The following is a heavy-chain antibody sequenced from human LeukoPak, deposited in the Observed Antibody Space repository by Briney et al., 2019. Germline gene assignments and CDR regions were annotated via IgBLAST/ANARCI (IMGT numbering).Heavy chain of an antibody. Sequence: PGGSLRLSCVTSGVTFRSSGMSWVRQAPGKGLEWVSFISGTGLSTYYADSVKGRFTISRDNSKNTLYLQMNSLRAEDTAVYYCARSRYYDILTGYAYWGQGTLVTVSS. J-gene: IGHJ4*02. CDR2: ISGTGLST. D-gene: IGHD3-9*01. CDR3: ARSRYYDILTGYAY. CDR1: GVTFRSSG. V-gene: IGHV3-23*01.